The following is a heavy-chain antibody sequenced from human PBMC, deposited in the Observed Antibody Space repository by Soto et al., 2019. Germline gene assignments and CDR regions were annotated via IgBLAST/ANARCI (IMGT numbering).Heavy chain of an antibody. CDR3: AKVERAVAGIID. J-gene: IGHJ4*02. CDR1: GFTFSSYA. Sequence: EVQLLESGGGLVQPGGSLRLSCAASGFTFSSYAMSWVRQAPGKGLDWVSAISVSVGSTYYADSVKGRFTISRANSKNTLYLQMNRLRAEDTAVYYCAKVERAVAGIIDWGQGTLVTVSS. V-gene: IGHV3-23*01. D-gene: IGHD6-19*01. CDR2: ISVSVGST.